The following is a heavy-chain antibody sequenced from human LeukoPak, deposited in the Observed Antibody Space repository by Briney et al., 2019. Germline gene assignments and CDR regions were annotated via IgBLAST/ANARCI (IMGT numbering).Heavy chain of an antibody. V-gene: IGHV4-4*07. CDR2: VYTSGST. Sequence: SETLSLTCTVSGGSIRSYYWSWIRQPAGKGLEWIGRVYTSGSTNYNPSLKSRVTMSVDTSKNQFSLKLSSVTAADTAVYYCAREWELLNGYCYYYMDVWGKGTTVTVSS. D-gene: IGHD1-26*01. J-gene: IGHJ6*03. CDR1: GGSIRSYY. CDR3: AREWELLNGYCYYYMDV.